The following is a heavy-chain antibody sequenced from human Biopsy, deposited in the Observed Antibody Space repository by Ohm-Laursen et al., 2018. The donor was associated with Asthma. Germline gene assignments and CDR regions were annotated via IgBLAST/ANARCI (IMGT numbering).Heavy chain of an antibody. V-gene: IGHV1-46*01. J-gene: IGHJ4*02. CDR2: INPSGGST. CDR3: ARRGITGTTLDY. D-gene: IGHD1-7*01. CDR1: GYTVTRYA. Sequence: ASVKVSCKASGYTVTRYALNWVRQAPGQGLEWMGIINPSGGSTSYAQKFQGRVTMTRGTSTSTVYMELSSLRSEDTAVYYCARRGITGTTLDYWGQGTLVTVSS.